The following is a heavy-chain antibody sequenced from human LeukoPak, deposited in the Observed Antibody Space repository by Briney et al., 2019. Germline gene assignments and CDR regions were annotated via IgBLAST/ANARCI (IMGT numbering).Heavy chain of an antibody. Sequence: GASVKVSCKASGYTFTGYGISWVRQAPGQGLEWMGWISAYNGNTNYAQKLQGRVTMTTDTSTSTAYMELRSLRSDDTAVYYCARGPPHLRFGELIAQLNLEPSEYYYMDVWGKGTTVTVSS. J-gene: IGHJ6*03. CDR1: GYTFTGYG. V-gene: IGHV1-18*01. CDR3: ARGPPHLRFGELIAQLNLEPSEYYYMDV. D-gene: IGHD3-10*01. CDR2: ISAYNGNT.